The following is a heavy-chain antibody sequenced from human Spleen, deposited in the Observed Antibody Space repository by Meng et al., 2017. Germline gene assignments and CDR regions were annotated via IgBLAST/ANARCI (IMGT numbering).Heavy chain of an antibody. CDR3: ARIIAGTYNWFDP. V-gene: IGHV4-59*01. J-gene: IGHJ5*02. Sequence: SETLSLTCTVSGGSTSSYYWSWIRQPPGKGLEWIGYIYYSGSTNYNPSLKSRVTISVDTSKNQFSLKLSSVTAADTAVYYCARIIAGTYNWFDPWGQGTLVTVSS. CDR1: GGSTSSYY. D-gene: IGHD6-13*01. CDR2: IYYSGST.